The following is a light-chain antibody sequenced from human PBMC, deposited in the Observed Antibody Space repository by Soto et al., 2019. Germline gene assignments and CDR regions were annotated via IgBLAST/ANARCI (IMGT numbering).Light chain of an antibody. CDR2: EVT. CDR3: SSQAASNRFV. CDR1: SSDVGAYNS. V-gene: IGLV2-8*01. Sequence: VLTQPPSASGSPGQSVTISCTGTSSDVGAYNSASWYQYYPGKAPKPIIYEVTKRPSGVPTRFSGSKSGNTASLTVSGLQADDEADYYCSSQAASNRFVFGNGTKVTVL. J-gene: IGLJ1*01.